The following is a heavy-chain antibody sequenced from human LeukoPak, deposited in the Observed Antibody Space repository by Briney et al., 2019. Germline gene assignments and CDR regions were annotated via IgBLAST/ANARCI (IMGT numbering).Heavy chain of an antibody. J-gene: IGHJ6*04. CDR3: ARTKQLDPPDSRKYYYYGMDV. V-gene: IGHV1-69*13. D-gene: IGHD1-1*01. Sequence: SVKVSCTASGGTFSSYAISWVRQAPGQGLEWMGGIIPIFGTANYAQKFQGRVTITADESTSTAYMELSSLRSEDTAVYYCARTKQLDPPDSRKYYYYGMDVWGKGTTVTVSS. CDR2: IIPIFGTA. CDR1: GGTFSSYA.